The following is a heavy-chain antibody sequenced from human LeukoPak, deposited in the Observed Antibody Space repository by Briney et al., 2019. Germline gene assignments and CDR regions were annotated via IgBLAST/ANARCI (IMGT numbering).Heavy chain of an antibody. J-gene: IGHJ6*03. CDR2: IKQDGSEK. Sequence: GGSLRLSCAASGFTFSSYWMSWVRQAPGKGLEWVANIKQDGSEKYYVDYVKGRFTISRDNAKNSLYLQMNSLRAEDTAVYYCARMKGALRYFPGGYYYMDVWGKGTTVTVSS. V-gene: IGHV3-7*01. CDR1: GFTFSSYW. D-gene: IGHD3-9*01. CDR3: ARMKGALRYFPGGYYYMDV.